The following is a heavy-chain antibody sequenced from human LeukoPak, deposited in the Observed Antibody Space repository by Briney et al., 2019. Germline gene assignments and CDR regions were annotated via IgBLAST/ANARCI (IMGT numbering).Heavy chain of an antibody. CDR2: ISVYNGNT. J-gene: IGHJ4*02. CDR3: ARDSRYSSGWYDY. CDR1: GYTFTSYS. D-gene: IGHD6-19*01. Sequence: GASVKVSCKASGYTFTSYSIGWVRQAPGQGLEWMGWISVYNGNTNSAQKLQDRVTMTTDTSTSTAYMELRSLRSDDTAVYYCARDSRYSSGWYDYWGQGTLVTVSS. V-gene: IGHV1-18*01.